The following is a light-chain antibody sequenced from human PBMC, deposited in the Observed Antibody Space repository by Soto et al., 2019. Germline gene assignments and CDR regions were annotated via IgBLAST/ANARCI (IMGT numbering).Light chain of an antibody. CDR2: DAS. J-gene: IGKJ1*01. CDR1: QSVGSS. CDR3: QQHENWPRT. V-gene: IGKV3-11*01. Sequence: ETGFTQSPATLSLCKGERATLSCRASQSVGSSLAWFQQKPGQAPRLLIYDASNRATGIPARFSGSGSGTDFTLTISSLEAEDFALYYCQQHENWPRTFGQGTKVDIK.